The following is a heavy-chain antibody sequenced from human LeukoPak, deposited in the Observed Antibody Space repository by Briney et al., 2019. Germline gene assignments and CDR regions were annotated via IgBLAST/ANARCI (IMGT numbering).Heavy chain of an antibody. CDR1: GFTFSSYA. J-gene: IGHJ4*02. V-gene: IGHV3-23*01. CDR2: ISGSGGST. CDR3: AKDPGYSYGYGDYYFDY. D-gene: IGHD5-18*01. Sequence: PGGSLRLSCAASGFTFSSYAMSWVRQAPGKGLEWVSAISGSGGSTYYADSVKGRFTISRDNSKNTLYLQMNSLRAEDTAVYYCAKDPGYSYGYGDYYFDYWGQGTLVTVSS.